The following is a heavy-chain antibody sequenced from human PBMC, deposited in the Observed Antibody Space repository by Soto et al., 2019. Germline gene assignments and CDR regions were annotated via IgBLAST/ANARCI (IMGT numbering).Heavy chain of an antibody. CDR3: ARSTVTTADAFDI. CDR1: GFTFSSYW. CDR2: INSDGSST. J-gene: IGHJ3*02. V-gene: IGHV3-74*01. Sequence: EVQLVESGGGLVQPGGSLRLSCAASGFTFSSYWMHWVRQAPGKGLVWVSRINSDGSSTSYADSVKGRFTISRDNAKNTLYLQMNSLRAEDTAVSYCARSTVTTADAFDIWGQGTMVTVSS. D-gene: IGHD4-17*01.